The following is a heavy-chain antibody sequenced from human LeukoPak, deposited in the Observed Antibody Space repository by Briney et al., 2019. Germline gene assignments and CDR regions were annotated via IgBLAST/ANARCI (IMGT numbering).Heavy chain of an antibody. V-gene: IGHV1-2*02. J-gene: IGHJ5*02. D-gene: IGHD2-15*01. Sequence: GASVKVSCKASGYTFTGYYMHWVRQAPGQGLEWMGWINPNSGGTNYAQKFQGRVTMTRDTSISTAYMEPSRLRSDDTAVYYCAKDVVVVAATNWLDPWGQGTLVTVSS. CDR3: AKDVVVVAATNWLDP. CDR1: GYTFTGYY. CDR2: INPNSGGT.